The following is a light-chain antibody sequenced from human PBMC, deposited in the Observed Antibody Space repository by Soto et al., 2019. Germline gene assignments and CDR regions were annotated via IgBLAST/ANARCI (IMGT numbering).Light chain of an antibody. CDR3: TSWTTSTTMI. V-gene: IGLV2-14*03. J-gene: IGLJ2*01. CDR2: DVN. Sequence: QSALTQPASVSGSPGQSITISCTGTSSAIGAYNFVSWYQQHPGKAPKLMLYDVNIRPSGVSNRFSGSKSGNTASLTISGLQAEYEADYYCTSWTTSTTMIFGGGTKLTVL. CDR1: SSAIGAYNF.